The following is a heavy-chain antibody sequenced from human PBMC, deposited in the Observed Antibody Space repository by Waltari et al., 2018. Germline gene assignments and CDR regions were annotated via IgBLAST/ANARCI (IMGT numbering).Heavy chain of an antibody. D-gene: IGHD2-15*01. V-gene: IGHV1-2*06. CDR1: GYTFTGYY. CDR3: ARAGGYCSGGSCYDWYFDL. CDR2: INPNSGGT. J-gene: IGHJ2*01. Sequence: QVQLVQSGAEVKKPGASVKVSCKASGYTFTGYYMHWVRQAPGHGLEWMGRINPNSGGTNYAQKFQGRVTMTRDTSISTAYMELSRLRSDDTAVYYCARAGGYCSGGSCYDWYFDLWGRGTLVTVSS.